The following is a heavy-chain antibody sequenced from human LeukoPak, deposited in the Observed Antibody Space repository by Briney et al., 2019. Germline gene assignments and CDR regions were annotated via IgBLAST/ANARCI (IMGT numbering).Heavy chain of an antibody. D-gene: IGHD1-26*01. J-gene: IGHJ3*02. Sequence: PSETLSLTCTVSGGSFSSSSYYWGWIRQPPGKGLEWIGIIYYSGSTYYNPSLKSRVTLSVDTSKNQFSLKLSSVTAADTAVYYCARGSRADGAAFDIWGQGTMVTVSS. CDR1: GGSFSSSSYY. CDR3: ARGSRADGAAFDI. V-gene: IGHV4-39*07. CDR2: IYYSGST.